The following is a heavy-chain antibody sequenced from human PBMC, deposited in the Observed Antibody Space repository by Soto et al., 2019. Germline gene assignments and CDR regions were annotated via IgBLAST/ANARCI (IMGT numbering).Heavy chain of an antibody. V-gene: IGHV1-46*02. D-gene: IGHD2-15*01. J-gene: IGHJ6*03. Sequence: VSVKVSCKASGYTFNSYYMHWVRQAPGQGLEWMGIINPSGGSTSYAQKFQGRVTMTRDTSTSTVYMELSSLRSEDTAVYYCARAVESVAASDYYMDVWGKGTTVTVSS. CDR2: INPSGGST. CDR3: ARAVESVAASDYYMDV. CDR1: GYTFNSYY.